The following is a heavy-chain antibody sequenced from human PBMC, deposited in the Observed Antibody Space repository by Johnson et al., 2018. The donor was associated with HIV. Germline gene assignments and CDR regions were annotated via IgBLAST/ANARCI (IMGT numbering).Heavy chain of an antibody. CDR3: ARGHWAFDI. CDR1: GFTFNSYW. V-gene: IGHV3-7*01. J-gene: IGHJ3*02. Sequence: VQLVESGGGLVQPGGSLRLSCTASGFTFNSYWMSWVRQAPGKGLEWVANIKEDGSEKYYVDSVKGRFTISRDNAKNSLYLQMNSLRTEDTAVYYCARGHWAFDIWGQGTMVTVSS. D-gene: IGHD1-1*01. CDR2: IKEDGSEK.